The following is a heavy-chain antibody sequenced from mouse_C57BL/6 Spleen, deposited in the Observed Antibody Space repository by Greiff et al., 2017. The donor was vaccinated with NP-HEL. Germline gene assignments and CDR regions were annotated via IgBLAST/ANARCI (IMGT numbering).Heavy chain of an antibody. CDR2: IYPGSGST. J-gene: IGHJ1*03. D-gene: IGHD2-3*01. Sequence: QVQLQQPGAELVKPGASVKMSCKASGYTFTSYWITWVQQRPGQGLEWIGDIYPGSGSTNYNEKFKSKATLTVDTSSSTAYMQLSSLTSEDSAVYYCARGDDGYRYWYFDVWGTGTTVTVSS. CDR3: ARGDDGYRYWYFDV. V-gene: IGHV1-55*01. CDR1: GYTFTSYW.